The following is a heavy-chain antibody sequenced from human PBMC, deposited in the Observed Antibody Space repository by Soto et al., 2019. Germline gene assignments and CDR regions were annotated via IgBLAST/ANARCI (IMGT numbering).Heavy chain of an antibody. D-gene: IGHD3-22*01. J-gene: IGHJ6*03. CDR3: ASICSCYYNNYDYYYMYV. V-gene: IGHV4-34*01. CDR1: GGSFSGYY. CDR2: INHSGST. Sequence: PSETLSLTCAVYGGSFSGYYWSWIRQPPGKGLEWIGEINHSGSTNYNPSLNSRVNVSVYTSKTRFSLKLGSWTAADTFVYYYASICSCYYNNYDYYYMYVLGKGTTVTGSS.